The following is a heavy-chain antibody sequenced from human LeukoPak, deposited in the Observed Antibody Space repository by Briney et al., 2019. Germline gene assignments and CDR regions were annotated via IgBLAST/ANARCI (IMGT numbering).Heavy chain of an antibody. CDR2: ISGSGGSS. Sequence: TGGSLRLSCAASGFTFSSYAMSWVRQAPGKGLEWVSAISGSGGSSYYADSVKGRFTISRDNSKNTLYLQMNTLRAEDTAVYYCARGNLRGYFQHWGQGTLVTVSS. V-gene: IGHV3-23*01. J-gene: IGHJ1*01. CDR3: ARGNLRGYFQH. CDR1: GFTFSSYA. D-gene: IGHD2/OR15-2a*01.